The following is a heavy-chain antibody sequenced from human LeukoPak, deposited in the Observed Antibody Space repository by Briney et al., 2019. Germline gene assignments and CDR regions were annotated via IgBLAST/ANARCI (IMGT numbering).Heavy chain of an antibody. J-gene: IGHJ4*02. D-gene: IGHD2-2*01. CDR1: GFTFSDHY. CDR3: AKALGDSVPAAIGDY. V-gene: IGHV3-9*03. CDR2: ISWNSGSI. Sequence: QPGGSLRLSCAASGFTFSDHYVDWVRQAPGKGLEWVSGISWNSGSIGYADSVKGRFTISRDNAKNSLYLQMNSPRAEDMALYYCAKALGDSVPAAIGDYWGQETLVTVSS.